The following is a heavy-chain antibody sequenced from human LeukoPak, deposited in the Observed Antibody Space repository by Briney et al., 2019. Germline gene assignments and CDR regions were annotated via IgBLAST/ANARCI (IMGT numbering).Heavy chain of an antibody. CDR1: GGSISSYY. J-gene: IGHJ3*02. Sequence: SETLSLTCTVSGGSISSYYWSWIRQPPGKGLEWLGYIYNSGSTNYNPSLKSRVTISVDTSKNQFSLRLNSVTAGDTAVYYCAREGGAGAFDIWGQGTMVTVSS. D-gene: IGHD3-16*01. CDR3: AREGGAGAFDI. CDR2: IYNSGST. V-gene: IGHV4-59*01.